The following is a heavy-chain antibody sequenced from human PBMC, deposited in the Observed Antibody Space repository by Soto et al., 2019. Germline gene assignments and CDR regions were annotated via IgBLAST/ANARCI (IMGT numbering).Heavy chain of an antibody. V-gene: IGHV1-2*02. CDR2: IDLDIGDT. CDR1: GHTFTGHH. D-gene: IGHD2-21*02. Sequence: QVQMVQSGAEVKKPGASVKVSCKASGHTFTGHHMHWVRQAPGQGLEWMGLIDLDIGDTKYAPKFQGRVTAISDTSITTAYMELRGLRSDDTAVYYCALEPTGTAGVDYCGQGTLATVSS. CDR3: ALEPTGTAGVDY. J-gene: IGHJ4*02.